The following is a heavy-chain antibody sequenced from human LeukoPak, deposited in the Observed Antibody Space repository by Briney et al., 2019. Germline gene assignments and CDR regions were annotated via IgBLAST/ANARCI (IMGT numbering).Heavy chain of an antibody. Sequence: GASVKVSCKASGYTFTSYGISWVRQAPGQGLEWMGWISAYNGNTNYAQKLQGRVTMTTDTSTSTAYMELRSLRSDDTAVYYCARVPVGYCSSTSCYASIQPSHEFDYWGQGTLVTVSS. CDR2: ISAYNGNT. CDR1: GYTFTSYG. D-gene: IGHD2-2*01. J-gene: IGHJ4*02. V-gene: IGHV1-18*04. CDR3: ARVPVGYCSSTSCYASIQPSHEFDY.